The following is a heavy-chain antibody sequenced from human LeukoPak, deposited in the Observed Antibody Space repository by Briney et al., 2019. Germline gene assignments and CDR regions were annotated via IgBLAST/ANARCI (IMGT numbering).Heavy chain of an antibody. CDR3: ARDQYDTWSRRGNFDS. CDR2: IKLDGSEK. D-gene: IGHD3/OR15-3a*01. Sequence: GGSLRLSCVASGFSFGKYWMSWVRQAPGKGLEWVANIKLDGSEKNYVDSVKGRFTISRDNAKNSLYLQMNSLRAEDTAVFYCARDQYDTWSRRGNFDSWGQGTLVIVSS. CDR1: GFSFGKYW. J-gene: IGHJ4*02. V-gene: IGHV3-7*03.